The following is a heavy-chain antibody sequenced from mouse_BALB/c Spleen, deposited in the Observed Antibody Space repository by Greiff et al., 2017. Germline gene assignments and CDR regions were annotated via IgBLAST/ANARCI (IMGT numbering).Heavy chain of an antibody. CDR1: GYSFTGYT. CDR2: INPYNGGT. CDR3: ARRDHYRYDDGRSYAMDY. J-gene: IGHJ4*01. V-gene: IGHV1-18*01. D-gene: IGHD2-14*01. Sequence: EVKLQESGPELVKPGASMKISCKASGYSFTGYTMNWVKQSHGKNLEWIGLINPYNGGTSYNQKFKGKATLTVDKSSSTAYMELLSLTSEDSAVYYCARRDHYRYDDGRSYAMDYWGQGTSVTVSS.